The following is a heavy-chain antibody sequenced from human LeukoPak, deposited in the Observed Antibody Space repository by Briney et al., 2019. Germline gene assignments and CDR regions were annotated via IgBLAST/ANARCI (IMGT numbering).Heavy chain of an antibody. CDR2: IWYDGSNK. CDR3: ARDSYYGSGSRGDFDY. V-gene: IGHV3-33*01. CDR1: GFTFSSYG. J-gene: IGHJ4*02. Sequence: PGRSLRLSCAASGFTFSSYGMHWVRQAPGKGLEWVGIIWYDGSNKYYADSVKGRFTISRDNSKSTLYLQMNSLRAEDTAVYYCARDSYYGSGSRGDFDYWGQGTLVTVSS. D-gene: IGHD3-10*01.